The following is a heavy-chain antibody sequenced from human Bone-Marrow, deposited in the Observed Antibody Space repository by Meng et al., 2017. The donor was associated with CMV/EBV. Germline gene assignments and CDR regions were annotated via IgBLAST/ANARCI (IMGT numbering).Heavy chain of an antibody. Sequence: DYYWSWIRQPPGKGLEWIGYIYYSGSPYYNPSLKSRVTISVDTSKNQFSLKLSSVTAADTAVYYCARGTITYDFWSGYIGVPYFDYWGQGTLVTVSS. D-gene: IGHD3-3*01. V-gene: IGHV4-30-4*08. CDR2: IYYSGSP. CDR3: ARGTITYDFWSGYIGVPYFDY. CDR1: DYY. J-gene: IGHJ4*02.